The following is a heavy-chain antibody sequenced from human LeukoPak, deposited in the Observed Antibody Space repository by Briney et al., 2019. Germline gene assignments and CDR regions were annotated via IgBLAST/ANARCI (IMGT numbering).Heavy chain of an antibody. CDR1: GFTFSSYW. D-gene: IGHD2-15*01. V-gene: IGHV3-7*01. CDR2: IMQDGSEK. CDR3: ARVCSGGSCRDY. Sequence: GGSLRLSCAVSGFTFSSYWMSRVRQAPGKGLEWVANIMQDGSEKYYVDSVKGRFTISRDNAKNSLYLQMNSLRAEDTAVYYCARVCSGGSCRDYWGQGTLVTVSS. J-gene: IGHJ4*02.